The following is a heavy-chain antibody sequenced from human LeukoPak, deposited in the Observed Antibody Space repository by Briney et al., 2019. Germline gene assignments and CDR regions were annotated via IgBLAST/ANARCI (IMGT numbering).Heavy chain of an antibody. CDR2: ISHTGSTM. J-gene: IGHJ6*02. CDR1: GFSFSSYS. D-gene: IGHD3-10*01. V-gene: IGHV3-48*04. CDR3: AIPPLSGTGSSRPLAEMDV. Sequence: GGSLRLSCAASGFSFSSYSMNWVRRAPGKGLEWVSYISHTGSTMSYADSAKGRFTISRDDARNSLYLQMNSLRAEDAAVYYCAIPPLSGTGSSRPLAEMDVWGQGTTVTVSS.